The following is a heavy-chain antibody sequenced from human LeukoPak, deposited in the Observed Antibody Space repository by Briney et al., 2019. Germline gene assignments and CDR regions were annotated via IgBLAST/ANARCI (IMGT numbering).Heavy chain of an antibody. CDR1: GGAISSYY. CDR2: IYYSGST. V-gene: IGHV4-59*01. D-gene: IGHD6-13*01. J-gene: IGHJ4*02. CDR3: ARLYSSSLGRVFDY. Sequence: SETLSLTCTVSGGAISSYYWSWIRQPPGKGLEWIGYIYYSGSTNYNPSLKSRITISVDTSKNQFSLKLSSVTAADTAVYYCARLYSSSLGRVFDYWGQGTLVTVSS.